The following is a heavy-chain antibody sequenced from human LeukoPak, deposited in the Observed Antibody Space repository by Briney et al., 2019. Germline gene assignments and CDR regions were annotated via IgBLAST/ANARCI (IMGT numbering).Heavy chain of an antibody. J-gene: IGHJ4*02. D-gene: IGHD1-26*01. CDR2: ISGSGGST. Sequence: GGSLRLSCAASGFTFSTYGMSWVRQAPGKGLEWVSAISGSGGSTYYADSVKGRVTISRDNSKNTLHLQMNSLKTEDTAVYYCTTVSGSYVNGYDYWGQGTLVTVSS. V-gene: IGHV3-23*01. CDR3: TTVSGSYVNGYDY. CDR1: GFTFSTYG.